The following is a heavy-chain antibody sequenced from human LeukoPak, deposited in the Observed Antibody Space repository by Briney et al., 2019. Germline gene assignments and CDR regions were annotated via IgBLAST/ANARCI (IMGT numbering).Heavy chain of an antibody. V-gene: IGHV3-7*01. Sequence: GGSLRLSCAASGFTFSSYWMSWVRQAPGKGLEWVANIKQDGSEKYYVDSVKGRFTISRDNSKNTLYLQMNSLRAEDTAVYYCAKDLYCSGGSCYEGPGYYYYYYMDVWGKGTTVTVSS. D-gene: IGHD2-15*01. CDR2: IKQDGSEK. CDR3: AKDLYCSGGSCYEGPGYYYYYYMDV. CDR1: GFTFSSYW. J-gene: IGHJ6*03.